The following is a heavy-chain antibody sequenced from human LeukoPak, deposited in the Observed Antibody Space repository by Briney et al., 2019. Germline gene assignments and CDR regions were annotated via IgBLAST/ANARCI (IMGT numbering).Heavy chain of an antibody. D-gene: IGHD1-1*01. Sequence: ASVKVSCKASGYTFISYGVSWVRQAPGQGLELMGWISTYGGSTNYEQKLQGRVTVTTDTSTSTVYMELRSLRSDDTAVYYCARPNTEATGYYFDYWGQGTLVTVSS. J-gene: IGHJ4*02. CDR3: ARPNTEATGYYFDY. V-gene: IGHV1-18*01. CDR1: GYTFISYG. CDR2: ISTYGGST.